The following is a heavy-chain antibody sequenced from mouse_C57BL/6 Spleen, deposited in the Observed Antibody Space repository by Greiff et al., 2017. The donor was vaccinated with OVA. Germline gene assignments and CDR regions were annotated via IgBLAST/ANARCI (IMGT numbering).Heavy chain of an antibody. J-gene: IGHJ4*01. CDR1: GYTFTSYW. D-gene: IGHD1-1*01. CDR2: IDPSDSET. CDR3: ARVLYYYGSSGGYAMDY. Sequence: QVQLQQPGAELVRPGSSVKLSCKASGYTFTSYWMHWVKQRPIQGLEWIGNIDPSDSETHYNQKFKDKATLTVDKSSSTAYMQLSSLTSEDSAVYYCARVLYYYGSSGGYAMDYWGQGTSVTVSS. V-gene: IGHV1-52*01.